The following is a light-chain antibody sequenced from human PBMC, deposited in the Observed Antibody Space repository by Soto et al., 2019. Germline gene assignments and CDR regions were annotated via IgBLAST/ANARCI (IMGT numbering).Light chain of an antibody. CDR2: DAS. V-gene: IGKV3-11*01. Sequence: EVVLTQSPATLSLSPGEKATLSCRASQDINTYLGWYQQKPGQPPRLLIYDASNRASGIPARFSGSGSGTDFTLTINSLEPEDFAVYYCQRYNNWPLTFGGGTKVESK. CDR3: QRYNNWPLT. J-gene: IGKJ4*01. CDR1: QDINTY.